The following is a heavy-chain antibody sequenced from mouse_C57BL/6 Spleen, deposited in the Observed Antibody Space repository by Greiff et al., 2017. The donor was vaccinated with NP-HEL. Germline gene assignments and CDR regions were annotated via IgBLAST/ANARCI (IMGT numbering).Heavy chain of an antibody. V-gene: IGHV1-15*01. Sequence: VQLQQSGAELVRPGASVTLSCKASGYTFTDYEMHWVKQTPVHGLEWIGAIDPETGGTAYNQKFKGKAILTADQSSSTAYMELRSLTSEDSAVYYCTRRGTTVGYAMDYWGQGTSVTVSS. CDR1: GYTFTDYE. CDR3: TRRGTTVGYAMDY. D-gene: IGHD1-1*01. J-gene: IGHJ4*01. CDR2: IDPETGGT.